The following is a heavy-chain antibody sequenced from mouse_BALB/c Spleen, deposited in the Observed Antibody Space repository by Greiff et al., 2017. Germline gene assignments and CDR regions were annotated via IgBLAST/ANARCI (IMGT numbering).Heavy chain of an antibody. CDR1: GYTFTSYW. CDR2: INPSTGYT. J-gene: IGHJ3*01. Sequence: VQLQQSGAELAKPGASVKMSCKASGYTFTSYWMHWVKQRPGQGLEWIGYINPSTGYTEYNQKFKDKATLTADKSSSTAYMQLSSLTSEDSAVYYCARHSPFAYWGQGTLVTVSA. V-gene: IGHV1-7*01. CDR3: ARHSPFAY.